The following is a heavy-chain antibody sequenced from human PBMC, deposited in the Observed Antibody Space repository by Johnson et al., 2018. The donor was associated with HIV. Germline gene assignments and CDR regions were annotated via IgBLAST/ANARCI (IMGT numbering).Heavy chain of an antibody. D-gene: IGHD5-24*01. CDR1: GFTFSSYA. V-gene: IGHV3-33*06. Sequence: QMLLVESGGGVVQPGRSLRLSCAASGFTFSSYAMHWVRQAPGKGLEWVAVIWYDGSNKFYADSVRGRFTISRDNSKNTLYLQMNSLRDEDTAVYYCAKDVERVSFDSAFDIWGQGTMVTVAS. CDR3: AKDVERVSFDSAFDI. J-gene: IGHJ3*02. CDR2: IWYDGSNK.